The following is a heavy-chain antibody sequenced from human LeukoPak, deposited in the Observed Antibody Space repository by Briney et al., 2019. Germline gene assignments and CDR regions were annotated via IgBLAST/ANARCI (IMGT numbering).Heavy chain of an antibody. CDR2: IWYDGSNK. D-gene: IGHD1-1*01. Sequence: GGSLRLSCAASGLTFSSYGMHWVRQAPGKGLEWVAVIWYDGSNKYYADSVKGRFTVSRDNSKNTLYLQMNSLRAEDTAVHYCARATTSSRTYYYYYGMDVWGQGTTVTVSS. CDR3: ARATTSSRTYYYYYGMDV. CDR1: GLTFSSYG. V-gene: IGHV3-33*01. J-gene: IGHJ6*02.